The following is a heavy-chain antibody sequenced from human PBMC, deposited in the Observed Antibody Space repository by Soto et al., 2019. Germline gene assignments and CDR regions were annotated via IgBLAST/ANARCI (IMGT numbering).Heavy chain of an antibody. D-gene: IGHD2-15*01. CDR3: AKDTFAYCSGGSCLYYYGMDV. Sequence: QAQLVESGGGAVQPGRSLRLSCAAPGFTFTTYGMHWVRQAPGKGLEWVAVISYDGRSKYYADSVKGRFTVSRDNSNNTVYLQLNRLRAEDTAVYYCAKDTFAYCSGGSCLYYYGMDVWGQGTTVTVSS. V-gene: IGHV3-30*18. CDR1: GFTFTTYG. J-gene: IGHJ6*02. CDR2: ISYDGRSK.